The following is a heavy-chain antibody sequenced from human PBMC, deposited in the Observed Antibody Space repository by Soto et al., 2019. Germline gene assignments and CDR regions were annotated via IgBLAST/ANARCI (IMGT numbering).Heavy chain of an antibody. J-gene: IGHJ6*02. CDR3: EKVTKRAAAGRYEYSKYGMDV. V-gene: IGHV1-69*06. CDR2: IIPIFGTA. D-gene: IGHD6-13*01. Sequence: SVNVSCNPSAGSFSSYAISWVRQPPRQGLEWMGGIIPIFGTANYAQKFQGRVTITADNSKNTLFLQLNGLRAEDTAVYYCEKVTKRAAAGRYEYSKYGMDVWGQGTTVTVSS. CDR1: AGSFSSYA.